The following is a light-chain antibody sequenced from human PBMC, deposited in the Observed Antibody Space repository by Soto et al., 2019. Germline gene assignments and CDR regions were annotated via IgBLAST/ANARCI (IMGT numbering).Light chain of an antibody. Sequence: DIVMTQSPDSLAVSLGERATINCKSSQSVLYSSNNKNYLAWYQQKPGQPPKLLIYWASTRQSGVPDRFSGRGSGTDFPLTISSLQAEDVAVYYCQQYFSVPPTFGQGTKVEIK. J-gene: IGKJ1*01. CDR2: WAS. CDR1: QSVLYSSNNKNY. CDR3: QQYFSVPPT. V-gene: IGKV4-1*01.